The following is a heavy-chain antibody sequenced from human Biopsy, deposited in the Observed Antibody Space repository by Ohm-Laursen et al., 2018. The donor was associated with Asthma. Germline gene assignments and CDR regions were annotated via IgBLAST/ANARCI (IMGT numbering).Heavy chain of an antibody. D-gene: IGHD5-24*01. CDR2: INPNSGGT. CDR1: GDSFSNYA. J-gene: IGHJ4*02. Sequence: ASSVKVSCKASGDSFSNYAISWVRQAPGQGLEWMGWINPNSGGTNYAQKFQGWVTMTRDTSISTAYMELSRLRSDDTAVYYCARHPYNFGGFDYWGQGSLVLVSS. CDR3: ARHPYNFGGFDY. V-gene: IGHV1-2*04.